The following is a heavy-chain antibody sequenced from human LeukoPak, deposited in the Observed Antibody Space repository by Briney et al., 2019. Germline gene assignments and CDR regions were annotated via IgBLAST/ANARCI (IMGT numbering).Heavy chain of an antibody. V-gene: IGHV3-23*01. D-gene: IGHD3-22*01. CDR1: EFTFSSYA. CDR3: AKSPYYYDSSGQLGTKDNWFDP. Sequence: GGSLSLSCAVSEFTFSSYAMSWVRQAPGKGLEWDAAIRGSGGSTFYADSVKGRFTISRDNSKNTLYLQMNSLRAEDTAVYYCAKSPYYYDSSGQLGTKDNWFDPWGQGTLVTVSS. CDR2: IRGSGGST. J-gene: IGHJ5*02.